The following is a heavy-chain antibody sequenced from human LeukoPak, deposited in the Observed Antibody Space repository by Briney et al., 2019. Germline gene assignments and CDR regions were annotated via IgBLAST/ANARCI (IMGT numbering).Heavy chain of an antibody. CDR1: GFTFSSYA. Sequence: PGGSLRLSCAASGFTFSSYAMSWVRQAPGKGLEWVSSISSSSSYIYYADSVKGRFTISRDNAKNSLYLQMNSLRAEDTAVYYCARVYCSSTSCANYYYGMDVWGQGTTVTVSS. V-gene: IGHV3-21*01. CDR2: ISSSSSYI. CDR3: ARVYCSSTSCANYYYGMDV. D-gene: IGHD2-2*01. J-gene: IGHJ6*02.